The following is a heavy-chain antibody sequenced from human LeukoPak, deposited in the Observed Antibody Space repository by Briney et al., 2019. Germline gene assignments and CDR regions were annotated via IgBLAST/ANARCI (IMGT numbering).Heavy chain of an antibody. CDR1: GGSISSYY. D-gene: IGHD3-22*01. CDR3: ARDVRRYYDSSGYYSGWYNWFDP. V-gene: IGHV4-4*07. CDR2: IYTSGST. Sequence: SETLSLTCTVSGGSISSYYWNWIRQPAGQGLEWIGHIYTSGSTNYNSSLKSRVTISVDTSKNQFSLKLSSVTAADTAVYYCARDVRRYYDSSGYYSGWYNWFDPWGQGTLVTVSS. J-gene: IGHJ5*02.